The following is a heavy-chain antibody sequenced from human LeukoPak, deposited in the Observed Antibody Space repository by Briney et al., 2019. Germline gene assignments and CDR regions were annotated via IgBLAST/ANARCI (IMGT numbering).Heavy chain of an antibody. CDR2: TYYSGST. CDR3: ASTALRWAYFDY. D-gene: IGHD4-23*01. J-gene: IGHJ4*02. V-gene: IGHV4-59*01. Sequence: SETLSLTCTVSGGSISSYHWSWIRQPPGKGLEWIGYTYYSGSTNYNPSLKSRVTISVDTSKNQFSLKLSSVTAADTAVYYCASTALRWAYFDYWGQGTLVTVSS. CDR1: GGSISSYH.